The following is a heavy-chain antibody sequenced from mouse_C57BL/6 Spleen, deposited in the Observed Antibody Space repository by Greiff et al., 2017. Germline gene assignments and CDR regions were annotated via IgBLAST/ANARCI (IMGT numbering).Heavy chain of an antibody. J-gene: IGHJ2*01. CDR2: IDPETGGT. CDR3: TGWLLPGYYFDY. V-gene: IGHV1-15*01. CDR1: GYTFTDYE. D-gene: IGHD2-3*01. Sequence: VKLMESGAELVRPGASVTLSCKASGYTFTDYEMHWVKQTPVHGLEWIGAIDPETGGTAYNQKFKGKAILTADKSSSTAYMELRSLTSEDSAVYYCTGWLLPGYYFDYWGQGTTLTVSS.